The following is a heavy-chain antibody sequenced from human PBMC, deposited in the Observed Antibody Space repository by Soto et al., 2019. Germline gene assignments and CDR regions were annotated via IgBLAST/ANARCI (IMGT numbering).Heavy chain of an antibody. V-gene: IGHV1-69*01. D-gene: IGHD2-2*01. CDR2: IIPIPGTA. CDR3: ARSQGSSTSLEIYYYYYYGMDV. Sequence: QVQLVQSGAEVKTPGSSVKVSCKASGGTFSSYAISWVGQAPGQGLEWMGGIIPIPGTANYAQKFQGRVTITADESTSTAYMELSSLRSEDTAVYYCARSQGSSTSLEIYYYYYYGMDVWGQGTTVTVSS. J-gene: IGHJ6*02. CDR1: GGTFSSYA.